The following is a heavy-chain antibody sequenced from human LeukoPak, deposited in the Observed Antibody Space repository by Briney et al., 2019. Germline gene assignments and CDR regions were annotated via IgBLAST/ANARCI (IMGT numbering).Heavy chain of an antibody. J-gene: IGHJ4*02. Sequence: PSETLSLTCTVSGGSISSYYWSWIRQPPGKGLERIGYIYYSGSTNYNPSLKSRVTISVDTSKNQFSLKLSSVTAADTAVYYCARDGSSGWYYFDYWGQGTLVTVSS. V-gene: IGHV4-59*01. CDR2: IYYSGST. CDR3: ARDGSSGWYYFDY. D-gene: IGHD6-19*01. CDR1: GGSISSYY.